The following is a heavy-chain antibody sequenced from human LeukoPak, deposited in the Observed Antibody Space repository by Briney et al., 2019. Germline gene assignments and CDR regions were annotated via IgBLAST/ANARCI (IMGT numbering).Heavy chain of an antibody. CDR1: GFTFSSYA. D-gene: IGHD3-10*01. Sequence: GGSLRLSCAASGFTFSSYAMSWVRQAPGKGLEWVSAISGSGGSTYYADSVKGRFTISRDNSKNTLYLQMNSLRAEDSAVYYCAGSGNYYTLDYWGQGTLVTVSS. CDR2: ISGSGGST. J-gene: IGHJ4*02. V-gene: IGHV3-23*01. CDR3: AGSGNYYTLDY.